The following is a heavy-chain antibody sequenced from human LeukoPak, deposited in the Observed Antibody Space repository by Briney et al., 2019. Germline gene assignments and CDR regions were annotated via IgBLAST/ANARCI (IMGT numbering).Heavy chain of an antibody. CDR1: GFTFNSYS. D-gene: IGHD3-9*01. CDR3: TRVDDILTGYPNYFDY. Sequence: GGSLRLSCAASGFTFNSYSMNWVRQAPGKGLEWVGFIRSKAYGGTTEYAASVKGRFTISRDDSKSIAYLQMNSLKTEDTAVYYCTRVDDILTGYPNYFDYWGQGTLLTVSS. V-gene: IGHV3-49*04. J-gene: IGHJ4*02. CDR2: IRSKAYGGTT.